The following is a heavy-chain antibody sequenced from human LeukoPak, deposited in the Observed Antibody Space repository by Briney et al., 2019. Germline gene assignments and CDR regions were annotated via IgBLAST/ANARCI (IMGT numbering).Heavy chain of an antibody. Sequence: SETLSLTCAVYGGSFSGYYWSWIRQPPGKGLEWIGEINHSGSTNYNPSLKSRVTISVDTSKNQFSLKLSSVTAADTAVYYCARRNIVVVVAATPTIQLPDAFDIWGQETMVTVSS. CDR2: INHSGST. V-gene: IGHV4-34*01. D-gene: IGHD2-15*01. CDR1: GGSFSGYY. CDR3: ARRNIVVVVAATPTIQLPDAFDI. J-gene: IGHJ3*02.